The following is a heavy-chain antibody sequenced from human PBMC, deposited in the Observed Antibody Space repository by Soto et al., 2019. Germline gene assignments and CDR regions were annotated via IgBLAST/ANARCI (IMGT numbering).Heavy chain of an antibody. V-gene: IGHV2-70*11. J-gene: IGHJ3*02. D-gene: IGHD6-19*01. Sequence: SGPTLVNPPQTLTLTCTFSGFSLSTSGMCVSWIRQPPGKALEWLARIDWDDDKYYSTSLKTRLTISKDTSKNQVVLTMTNMDPVDTATYYCARMGIAVAGSDAFDIWGQGTMVTVSS. CDR1: GFSLSTSGMC. CDR2: IDWDDDK. CDR3: ARMGIAVAGSDAFDI.